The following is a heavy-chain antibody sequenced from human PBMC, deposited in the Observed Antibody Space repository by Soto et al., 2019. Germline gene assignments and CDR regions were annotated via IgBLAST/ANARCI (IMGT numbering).Heavy chain of an antibody. CDR1: GGTFSSYA. J-gene: IGHJ6*02. CDR2: IIPIFGTA. CDR3: ASLGSIAALPYYYGMDV. D-gene: IGHD6-6*01. V-gene: IGHV1-69*13. Sequence: SVKVSCKASGGTFSSYAISWVRQAPGQGLEWMGGIIPIFGTANYAQKFQGRVTITADESTSTAYMELSSLRSEDTAVYYCASLGSIAALPYYYGMDVRGQGTMVTVSS.